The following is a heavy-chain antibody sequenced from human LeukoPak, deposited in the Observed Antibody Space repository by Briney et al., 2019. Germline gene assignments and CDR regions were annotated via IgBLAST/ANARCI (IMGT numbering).Heavy chain of an antibody. CDR3: ARGGVHSYGTFDY. J-gene: IGHJ4*02. V-gene: IGHV3-74*01. D-gene: IGHD5-18*01. CDR1: GFTFSNYW. CDR2: INSDGSST. Sequence: PGGSLRLSCAASGFTFSNYWMHWVRQAPGKGLVWVSRINSDGSSTSYADSVKGRFTISRDNAKNTLYLQMNSLTAEDTAVYYCARGGVHSYGTFDYWGQGTLVTVSS.